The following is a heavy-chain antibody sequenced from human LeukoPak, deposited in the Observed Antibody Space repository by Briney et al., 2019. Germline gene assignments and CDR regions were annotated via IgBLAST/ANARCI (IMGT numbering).Heavy chain of an antibody. J-gene: IGHJ4*02. Sequence: PSETLSLTCTVSGYSISSGYYWGWIRQPPGKGLEWIGSIYHSGSTYYNPSLKSRVTISVDTSKNQFSLKLSSVTAADTAVYYCARCQSSDVLDYWGQGTLVTVSS. CDR3: ARCQSSDVLDY. CDR1: GYSISSGYY. V-gene: IGHV4-38-2*02. CDR2: IYHSGST. D-gene: IGHD6-19*01.